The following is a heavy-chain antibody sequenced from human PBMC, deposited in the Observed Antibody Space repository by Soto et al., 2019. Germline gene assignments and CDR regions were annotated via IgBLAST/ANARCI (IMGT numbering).Heavy chain of an antibody. Sequence: EVQLVESGGGLVQPGGSLRLSCAASGFTFSSYAMHWVRQAPGKGLEYVSAISSDGGSTYYENSVKGRFTISRDNSKNTLYLQMGSLRAEDMAVYYCARSGIQLPRRLVPCWFDPWGQGTLVTVSS. D-gene: IGHD5-18*01. V-gene: IGHV3-64*01. CDR2: ISSDGGST. CDR1: GFTFSSYA. J-gene: IGHJ5*02. CDR3: ARSGIQLPRRLVPCWFDP.